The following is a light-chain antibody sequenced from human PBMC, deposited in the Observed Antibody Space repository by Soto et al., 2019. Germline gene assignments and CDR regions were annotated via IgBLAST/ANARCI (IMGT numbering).Light chain of an antibody. CDR2: KES. CDR3: QQSYGTPIT. J-gene: IGKJ5*01. V-gene: IGKV1-12*01. Sequence: DLQMTQSPSSVSASLGDTVTVSCRASQVISSWLAWYQQKTGRAPNLLIYKESTLQTGVPYRLSGSGSGTDLNLTITSLQPEDFATYYCQQSYGTPITCGQGTRLEI. CDR1: QVISSW.